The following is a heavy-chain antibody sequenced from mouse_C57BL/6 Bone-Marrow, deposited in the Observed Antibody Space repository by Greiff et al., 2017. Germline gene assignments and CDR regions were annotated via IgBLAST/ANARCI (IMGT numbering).Heavy chain of an antibody. J-gene: IGHJ2*01. Sequence: EVKLVESGGGLVKPGGSLKLSCAASGFTFSSYAMSWVRQTPEKGLEWVATISDGGSYTYYPDNVKGRFTLSRDNAKNNRYLQMSHLKSEDTAMYYCASPLLGYFDYWGQGTTLTVSS. CDR3: ASPLLGYFDY. V-gene: IGHV5-4*03. CDR1: GFTFSSYA. D-gene: IGHD2-10*01. CDR2: ISDGGSYT.